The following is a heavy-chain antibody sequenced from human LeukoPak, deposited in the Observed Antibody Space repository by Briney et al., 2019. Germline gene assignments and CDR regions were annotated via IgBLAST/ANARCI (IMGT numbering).Heavy chain of an antibody. CDR2: ITGSTRTT. D-gene: IGHD3-10*01. V-gene: IGHV3-23*01. Sequence: PGGSLRLSCAASGFSFSSYGMNWVRQAPGQGLEWVAAITGSTRTTYYADSVKGRFTDSRDNAKNALYLQMNSLRAEDTAVYYCAKDLHYGSADYWGQGTLVTVSS. CDR1: GFSFSSYG. CDR3: AKDLHYGSADY. J-gene: IGHJ4*02.